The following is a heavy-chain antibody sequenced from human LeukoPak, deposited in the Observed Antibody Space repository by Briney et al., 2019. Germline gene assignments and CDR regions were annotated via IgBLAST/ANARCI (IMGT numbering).Heavy chain of an antibody. V-gene: IGHV4-39*07. CDR1: GGSISSSSYY. D-gene: IGHD3-3*01. J-gene: IGHJ3*02. Sequence: SETLSLTCTVSGGSISSSSYYWGWIRQPPGKGLEGIGSIYYSGSTYYNPSLKSRVTISLDTSKNQFSLKLSSVTAADTAVYYCAREEWRDAFDIWGQGTMVTVSS. CDR3: AREEWRDAFDI. CDR2: IYYSGST.